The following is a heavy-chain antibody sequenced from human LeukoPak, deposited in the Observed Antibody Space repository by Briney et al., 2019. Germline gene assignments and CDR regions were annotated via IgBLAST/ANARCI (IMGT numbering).Heavy chain of an antibody. Sequence: WXWXXXXPGKGLEWIGYXYYSGSTNYNPSPKSRVTISVETSKNQCSLRLSSVTAADTAVYYCARGHPGSYTYYGSGSYFGPWFDPWGQGTLVTVSS. D-gene: IGHD3-10*01. V-gene: IGHV4-59*01. CDR3: ARGHPGSYTYYGSGSYFGPWFDP. CDR2: XYYSGST. J-gene: IGHJ5*02.